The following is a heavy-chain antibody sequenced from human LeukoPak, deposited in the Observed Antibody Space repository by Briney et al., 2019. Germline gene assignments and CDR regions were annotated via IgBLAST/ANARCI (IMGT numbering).Heavy chain of an antibody. CDR1: GGPFSNYY. CDR3: APIYGDYSDFDS. CDR2: ITHSGNI. Sequence: SETLSLTCAVYGGPFSNYYWSWVRQPPGKGLEWIGEITHSGNIHYNPSLKSRVTISIDTSKNQFSLRLTSVAAADTAVYYCAPIYGDYSDFDSWGQGTLVTVSS. V-gene: IGHV4-34*01. D-gene: IGHD4-17*01. J-gene: IGHJ4*02.